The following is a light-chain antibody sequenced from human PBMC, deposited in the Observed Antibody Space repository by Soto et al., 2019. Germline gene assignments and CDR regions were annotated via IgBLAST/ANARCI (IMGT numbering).Light chain of an antibody. CDR1: QNLGTY. V-gene: IGKV1-39*01. CDR2: AAS. Sequence: DIQMTQSPSSLSASVGDRVTISCRASQNLGTYLNWYHHKAGKAPKLLFCAASSLPSGVPSRVSGSGSGTDFTCTITSLQLKELQTYYFDQGDSPTYTIGLGTKVAV. J-gene: IGKJ3*01. CDR3: DQGDSPTYT.